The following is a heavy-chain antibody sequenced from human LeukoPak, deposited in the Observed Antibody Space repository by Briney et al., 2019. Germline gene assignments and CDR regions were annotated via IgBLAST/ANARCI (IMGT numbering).Heavy chain of an antibody. J-gene: IGHJ4*02. D-gene: IGHD3-10*01. CDR2: IGSSSSYI. CDR3: ARGYHFASGSLIDY. V-gene: IGHV3-21*01. Sequence: GGSLRLSCAASGFTFSSYGMHWVRQAPGKGLEWVSSIGSSSSYIYYADSVKGRFTISRDNAKNSLYLQMNSLRAEDTAVYYCARGYHFASGSLIDYWGQGILVTVSS. CDR1: GFTFSSYG.